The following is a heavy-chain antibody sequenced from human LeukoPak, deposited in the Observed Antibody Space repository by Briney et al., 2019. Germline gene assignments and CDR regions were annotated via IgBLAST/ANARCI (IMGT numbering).Heavy chain of an antibody. CDR1: GFTFSSYH. V-gene: IGHV3-48*01. CDR3: ARDYSYSFDQ. J-gene: IGHJ4*02. CDR2: ISSSSAI. D-gene: IGHD5-18*01. Sequence: GGSLRLSCAASGFTFSSYHMNWVRQAPGKGLEWVSYISSSSAIYYADSVKGRFTISRDNAKKSLYLQMSSLRAEDTAVYYCARDYSYSFDQWGQGTLVTVSS.